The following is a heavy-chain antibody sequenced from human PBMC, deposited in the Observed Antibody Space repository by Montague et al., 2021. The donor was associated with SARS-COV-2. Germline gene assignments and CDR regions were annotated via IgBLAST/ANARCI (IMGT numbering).Heavy chain of an antibody. Sequence: SETLSLTCTVSGGSISDSNFHWGWIRQPPGKGLEWIGTLYYSGATYYNPSLKSRVTTSMDTSKNQFSRKLTSAIAADTAVYYCARLRGGTPGEHWGQGALVTVSS. J-gene: IGHJ4*02. D-gene: IGHD2-21*01. V-gene: IGHV4-39*07. CDR2: LYYSGAT. CDR3: ARLRGGTPGEH. CDR1: GGSISDSNFH.